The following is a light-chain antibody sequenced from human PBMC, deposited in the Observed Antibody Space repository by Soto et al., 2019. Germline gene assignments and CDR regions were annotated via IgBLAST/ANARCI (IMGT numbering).Light chain of an antibody. V-gene: IGKV3-20*01. Sequence: EIVLTQYPGTLSFSPGERATLSCRASQSVSSSYLAWYQQKPGQAPRLLIYGASSRATGIPDRFSGSGSGTDFTLTISSLQSEDFAVYYCQQYNNWPWTFGQGTKV. CDR2: GAS. CDR3: QQYNNWPWT. J-gene: IGKJ1*01. CDR1: QSVSSSY.